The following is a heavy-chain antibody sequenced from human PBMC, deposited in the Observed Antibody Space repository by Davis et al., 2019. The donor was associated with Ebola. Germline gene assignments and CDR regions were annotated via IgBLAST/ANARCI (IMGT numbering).Heavy chain of an antibody. D-gene: IGHD3-22*01. CDR3: AKDQYYYDSSGYYVSLDY. Sequence: GGSLRLSCAASGFTFSSYAMSWVRQAPGKGVEWVSAISGSGGSTYYADSVKGRFTISRDNSKNTLYLQMNSLRAEDTAVYYCAKDQYYYDSSGYYVSLDYWGQGTLVTVSS. CDR2: ISGSGGST. J-gene: IGHJ4*02. V-gene: IGHV3-23*01. CDR1: GFTFSSYA.